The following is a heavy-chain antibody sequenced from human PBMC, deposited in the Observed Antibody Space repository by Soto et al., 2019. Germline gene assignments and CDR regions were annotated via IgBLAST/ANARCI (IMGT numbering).Heavy chain of an antibody. D-gene: IGHD3-22*01. J-gene: IGHJ4*02. CDR2: ISHDGSNK. Sequence: QVQLAESGGGVVQPGRSLRLSCAASGFTFSTYGMHWVRQAPGKGLDWVAIISHDGSNKYYADSVKGRFTISRDNSKNTLFLQMNSLRAEDTAVYYCAKEYYYDSSGYSHWGQGTLVTVSS. CDR3: AKEYYYDSSGYSH. CDR1: GFTFSTYG. V-gene: IGHV3-30*18.